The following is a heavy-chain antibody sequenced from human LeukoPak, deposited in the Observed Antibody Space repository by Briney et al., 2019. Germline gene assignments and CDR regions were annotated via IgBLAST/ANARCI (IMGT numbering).Heavy chain of an antibody. V-gene: IGHV4-30-2*01. CDR1: GGSISSGGYS. D-gene: IGHD6-13*01. J-gene: IGHJ3*02. CDR3: ARGTAGNRDAFDI. CDR2: IYHSGST. Sequence: SETLSLTCTVSGGSISSGGYSWSWIRQPPGKGLEWIGYIYHSGSTYYNPSLKSRVTISVDRSKNQFSLKLSSVTAADTAVYYCARGTAGNRDAFDIWGQGTMVTVSS.